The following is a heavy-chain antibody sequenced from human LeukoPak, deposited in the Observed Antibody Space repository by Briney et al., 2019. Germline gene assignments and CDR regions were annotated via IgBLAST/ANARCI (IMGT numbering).Heavy chain of an antibody. CDR2: ISYDGSNK. CDR1: GFTFSSYG. D-gene: IGHD6-6*01. J-gene: IGHJ4*02. Sequence: PGGSLRLSCAASGFTFSSYGMHWVRQAPGKGLEWVAVISYDGSNKYYADSVKGRFTISRDNSKNTLYLQMNSLRAEDTAVYYCARDGSGYSSSSTPDYWGQGTLVTVSS. CDR3: ARDGSGYSSSSTPDY. V-gene: IGHV3-30*03.